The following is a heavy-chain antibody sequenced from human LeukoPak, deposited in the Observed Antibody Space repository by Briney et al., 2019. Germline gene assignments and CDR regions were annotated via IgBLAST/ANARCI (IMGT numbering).Heavy chain of an antibody. J-gene: IGHJ4*02. D-gene: IGHD1-26*01. V-gene: IGHV4-4*07. CDR2: IYPSGST. Sequence: SETLSLTCTVSGGSISSYYWTWIRQPAGKGLEWLGRIYPSGSTNYNPSLKSRVTMSVDTSKNQFSLKLSSVTAADTAVYYCARENSGSYREFDYWGQGTLVTVSS. CDR3: ARENSGSYREFDY. CDR1: GGSISSYY.